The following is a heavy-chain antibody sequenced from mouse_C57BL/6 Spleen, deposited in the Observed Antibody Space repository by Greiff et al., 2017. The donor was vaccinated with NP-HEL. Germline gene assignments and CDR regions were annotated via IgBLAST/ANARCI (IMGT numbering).Heavy chain of an antibody. Sequence: VQLQQSGPELVKPGASVKMSCKASGYTFTDYNMHWVKQSHGKSLEWIGYINPNNGGTSYNQKFKGKATLTVNKSSSTAYMELRSLTSEDSAVYYCARKDGSSFYAMDYWGQGTSVTVSS. J-gene: IGHJ4*01. V-gene: IGHV1-22*01. CDR2: INPNNGGT. CDR3: ARKDGSSFYAMDY. CDR1: GYTFTDYN. D-gene: IGHD1-1*01.